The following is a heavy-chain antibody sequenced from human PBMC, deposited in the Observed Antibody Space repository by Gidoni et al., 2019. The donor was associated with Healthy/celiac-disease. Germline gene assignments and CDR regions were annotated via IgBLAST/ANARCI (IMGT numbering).Heavy chain of an antibody. V-gene: IGHV4-34*01. CDR3: ASLYSSSWPPYYYYGMDV. D-gene: IGHD6-13*01. Sequence: QVQLQQWGAGLLKPSETLSLTCAVYGGSFSGYYWSWIRQPPGKGLEWIGEINHSGSTNYNPSLKSRVTISVDTSKNQFSLKLSSVTAADTAVYYCASLYSSSWPPYYYYGMDVWGQGTTVTVSS. CDR2: INHSGST. CDR1: GGSFSGYY. J-gene: IGHJ6*02.